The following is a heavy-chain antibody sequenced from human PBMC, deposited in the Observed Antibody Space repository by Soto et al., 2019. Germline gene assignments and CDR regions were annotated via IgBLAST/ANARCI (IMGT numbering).Heavy chain of an antibody. D-gene: IGHD4-17*01. J-gene: IGHJ3*02. CDR1: GFTFSNYG. V-gene: IGHV3-33*01. Sequence: GGSLRLSCAASGFTFSNYGMHWVRQAPGKGLEWVAVIWYDGSNKYYADSVKGRFTISRDNSKNTLYLQMNSLRAEDTAVYYCARVKTTVTTWGDAFDIWGQGTMVTVSS. CDR3: ARVKTTVTTWGDAFDI. CDR2: IWYDGSNK.